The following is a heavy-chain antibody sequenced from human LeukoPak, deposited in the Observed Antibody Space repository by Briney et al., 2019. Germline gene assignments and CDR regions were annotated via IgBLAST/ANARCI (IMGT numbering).Heavy chain of an antibody. Sequence: GSLRLSCAASGFTVSSNYMSWVRQAPGKGLEWVSVIYSGGSTYYADSVKGRFTISRHNSKNTLYLQMNSLRAEDTAVYYCGRVVWDSSSRLNYWYGMDGWGQGTTVTVSS. V-gene: IGHV3-53*04. CDR2: IYSGGST. CDR1: GFTVSSNY. D-gene: IGHD6-13*01. CDR3: GRVVWDSSSRLNYWYGMDG. J-gene: IGHJ6*02.